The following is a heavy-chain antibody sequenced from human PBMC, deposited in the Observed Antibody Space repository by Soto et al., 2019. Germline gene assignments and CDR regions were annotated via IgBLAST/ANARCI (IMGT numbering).Heavy chain of an antibody. D-gene: IGHD2-15*01. J-gene: IGHJ4*02. CDR2: IIPIFDAT. Sequence: QVQMVQSGAEVKKPGSSARVSCKVSGGTFSRHSISWVRQAPGQGLEWMGGIIPIFDATQYAQKFQGRRTITADESTTTFPMDLSGLRPEDTAIYNCARDLTSVRVAWGQGNLVTVS. V-gene: IGHV1-69*01. CDR3: ARDLTSVRVA. CDR1: GGTFSRHS.